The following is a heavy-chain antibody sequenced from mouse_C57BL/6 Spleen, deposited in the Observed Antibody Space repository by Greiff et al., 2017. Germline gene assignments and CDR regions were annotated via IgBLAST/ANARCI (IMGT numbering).Heavy chain of an antibody. Sequence: VQLQQSGAELVKPGASVKLSCKASGYTFTSYWMQWVKQRPGQGLEWIGEIDPSDSYTNYNQKFKGKATLTVDTSSSTAYMQLSSLTSEDSAVYYCARGVWDDGYWGQGTTLTVSS. D-gene: IGHD4-1*01. CDR2: IDPSDSYT. V-gene: IGHV1-50*01. J-gene: IGHJ2*01. CDR1: GYTFTSYW. CDR3: ARGVWDDGY.